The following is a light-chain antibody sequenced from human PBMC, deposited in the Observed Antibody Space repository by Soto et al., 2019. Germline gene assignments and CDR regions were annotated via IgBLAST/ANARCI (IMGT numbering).Light chain of an antibody. CDR1: QSISSW. Sequence: DIQMTQSPSTLSASVGDRVTITCRASQSISSWLAWYQQKPGKAPKLLIYDASSLESGVPSRFSGSGSGTEFTHTSSSLQPDDVASYYGQQYNSYSPYTFGQGTKLEIK. J-gene: IGKJ2*01. V-gene: IGKV1-5*01. CDR3: QQYNSYSPYT. CDR2: DAS.